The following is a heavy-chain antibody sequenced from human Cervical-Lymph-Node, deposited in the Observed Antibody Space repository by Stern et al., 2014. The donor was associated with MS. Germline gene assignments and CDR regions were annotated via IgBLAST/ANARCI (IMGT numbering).Heavy chain of an antibody. CDR2: IFSNDEN. V-gene: IGHV2-26*01. J-gene: IGHJ2*01. CDR1: GFSLSNARMG. Sequence: QVTLRESGPVLVKPTETLTLTCTVSGFSLSNARMGVSWIRQPPGKALEWLAHIFSNDENSYSTSLKSRLTISKDTSKSQVVLTMTNMDPVDTATYYCARIPPGYSVAWDWYFDLWGRGTLVTVSS. D-gene: IGHD6-13*01. CDR3: ARIPPGYSVAWDWYFDL.